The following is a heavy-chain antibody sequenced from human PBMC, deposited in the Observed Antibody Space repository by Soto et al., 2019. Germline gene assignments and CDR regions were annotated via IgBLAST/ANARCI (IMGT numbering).Heavy chain of an antibody. Sequence: PGESLKISCKGSGYSFTSYWIDWVRQMPGKGLEWMGIIYPGDSDTRYSPSFQGQVTISADKSISTAYLQWSSLKASDTAMYYCAAVPAATPDYYYYGMDVWGQGTTVTVSS. D-gene: IGHD2-2*02. CDR1: GYSFTSYW. CDR2: IYPGDSDT. V-gene: IGHV5-51*01. CDR3: AAVPAATPDYYYYGMDV. J-gene: IGHJ6*02.